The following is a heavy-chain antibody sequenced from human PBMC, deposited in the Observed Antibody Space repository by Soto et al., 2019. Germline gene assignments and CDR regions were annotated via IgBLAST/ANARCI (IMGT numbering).Heavy chain of an antibody. Sequence: TLSLTCTVSGGSISSYYWSWIRQPPGKGLEWIGYIYYSGSTNYNPSLKSRVTISVDTSKNQFSLKLNSMTAADTAVYYCARHNYGSGSIYFDYWGQGTLVTVSS. J-gene: IGHJ4*02. CDR3: ARHNYGSGSIYFDY. CDR2: IYYSGST. CDR1: GGSISSYY. V-gene: IGHV4-59*08. D-gene: IGHD3-10*01.